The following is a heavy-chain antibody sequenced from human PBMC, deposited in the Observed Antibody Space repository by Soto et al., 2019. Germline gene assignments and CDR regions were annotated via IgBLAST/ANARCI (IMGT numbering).Heavy chain of an antibody. V-gene: IGHV3-30-3*01. CDR3: ARANSHYYDSSGYSYFDY. D-gene: IGHD3-22*01. CDR2: ISYDGSNK. CDR1: VFTFSSYA. Sequence: GSLRLSCAASVFTFSSYAMHWVRQAPGKGLEWVAVISYDGSNKYYADSVKGRFTISRDNSKNTLYLQMNSLRAEDTAVYYCARANSHYYDSSGYSYFDYWGQGTLVTVSS. J-gene: IGHJ4*02.